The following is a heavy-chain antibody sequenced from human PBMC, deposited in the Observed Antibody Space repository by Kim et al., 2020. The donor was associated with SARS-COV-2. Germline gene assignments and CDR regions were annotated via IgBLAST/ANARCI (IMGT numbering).Heavy chain of an antibody. V-gene: IGHV1-18*01. CDR2: ISPYNGHT. Sequence: ASVKVSCKASGYTFTSHGITWVRQAPGQGLEWMGWISPYNGHTNYAQKLQGRVSMTTDTSTSTAYMELRSLRSDDTALYYCAREYCTSASCYSGLDFWGQGTTVTVSS. J-gene: IGHJ6*01. CDR1: GYTFTSHG. D-gene: IGHD2-2*01. CDR3: AREYCTSASCYSGLDF.